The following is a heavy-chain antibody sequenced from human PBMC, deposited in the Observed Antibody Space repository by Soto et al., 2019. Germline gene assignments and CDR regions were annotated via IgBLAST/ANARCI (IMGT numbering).Heavy chain of an antibody. V-gene: IGHV3-21*01. Sequence: GGSLRLSCAASGFTFSTYSMSWVRQAPGKGLEWVSSISPSSTYIHYADSVKGRFTISRDNAEKSLYLQMNSLRAEDTAVYYCAGGGGGVVVVPGANRGDFWGQGTLVTVSS. CDR1: GFTFSTYS. D-gene: IGHD2-2*01. CDR3: AGGGGGVVVVPGANRGDF. CDR2: ISPSSTYI. J-gene: IGHJ4*02.